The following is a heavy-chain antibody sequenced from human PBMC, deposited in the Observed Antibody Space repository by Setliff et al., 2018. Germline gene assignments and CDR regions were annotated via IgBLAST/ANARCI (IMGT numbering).Heavy chain of an antibody. CDR3: ARDPHYDPTYSLPGHAFDF. D-gene: IGHD3-22*01. CDR1: GYSISNGFY. V-gene: IGHV4-38-2*02. Sequence: NPSETLSLTCAVSGYSISNGFYRGWIRQSPVKGLEWIGSLFDGGSAYYSPSLKSRASISLDASKNQFALKLTSATAADTAVYYCARDPHYDPTYSLPGHAFDFWGQGIMVTVSS. CDR2: LFDGGSA. J-gene: IGHJ3*01.